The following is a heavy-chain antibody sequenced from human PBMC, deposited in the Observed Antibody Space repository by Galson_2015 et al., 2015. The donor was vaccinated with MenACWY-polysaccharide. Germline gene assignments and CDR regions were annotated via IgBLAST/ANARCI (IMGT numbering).Heavy chain of an antibody. J-gene: IGHJ4*02. CDR3: AKAGLYTSAKYHYIES. V-gene: IGHV3-74*01. CDR2: INSDGSRT. D-gene: IGHD3-22*01. Sequence: SLRLSCAASGFTFSRYWMHWVRQAPGKGLVWVSVINSDGSRTTDADSVKGRFTTSRDNSKNTLFLQMNNLRVEDTAIYYCAKAGLYTSAKYHYIESWGQGTLVTVSS. CDR1: GFTFSRYW.